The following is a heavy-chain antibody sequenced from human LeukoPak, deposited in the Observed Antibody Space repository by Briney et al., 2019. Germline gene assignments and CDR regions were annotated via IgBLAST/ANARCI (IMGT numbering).Heavy chain of an antibody. CDR3: ARERGPRLYKMATISGDAFDI. CDR1: GGSISSGSYY. J-gene: IGHJ3*02. CDR2: IYTSGST. D-gene: IGHD5-24*01. V-gene: IGHV4-61*02. Sequence: PSETLSLTCTVSGGSISSGSYYWSWIRQPAGKGLEWIGRIYTSGSTNYNPSLKSRVTISVDTSKNQFSLKLSSVTAADTAVYYCARERGPRLYKMATISGDAFDIWGQGTMVTVSS.